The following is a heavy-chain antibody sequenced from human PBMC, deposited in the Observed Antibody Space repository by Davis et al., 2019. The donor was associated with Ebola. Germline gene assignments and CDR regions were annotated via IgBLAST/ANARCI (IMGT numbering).Heavy chain of an antibody. Sequence: PSETLSLTCTVSGGSVSSGSYYWSWIRQPPGKGLEWIGYIYYSGSTNYNPSLKSRVTISVDTSKNQFSLKLSSVTAADTAVYYCARVGYSSGWLPGAFDIWGQGTMVTVSS. CDR3: ARVGYSSGWLPGAFDI. CDR1: GGSVSSGSYY. V-gene: IGHV4-61*01. J-gene: IGHJ3*02. CDR2: IYYSGST. D-gene: IGHD6-19*01.